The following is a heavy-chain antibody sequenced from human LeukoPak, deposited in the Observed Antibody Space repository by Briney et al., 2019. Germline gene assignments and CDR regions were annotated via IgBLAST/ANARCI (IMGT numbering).Heavy chain of an antibody. CDR2: INHSGST. CDR1: GGSFSGYY. J-gene: IGHJ4*02. Sequence: SETLSLTCAVYGGSFSGYYWSWIRQPPGKGLEWIGEINHSGSTNYNPSLKSRVTISVDTSKNQFSLKLSSVPAADTAVYYCASRPITMVRGVIISDRNLDYWGQGTLVTVSS. CDR3: ASRPITMVRGVIISDRNLDY. V-gene: IGHV4-34*01. D-gene: IGHD3-10*01.